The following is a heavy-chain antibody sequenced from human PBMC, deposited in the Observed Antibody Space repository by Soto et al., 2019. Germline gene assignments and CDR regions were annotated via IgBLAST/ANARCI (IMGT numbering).Heavy chain of an antibody. V-gene: IGHV4-59*01. CDR1: GGSISSYY. CDR2: IYYSGST. D-gene: IGHD3-16*02. Sequence: PSETLSLTCTVSGGSISSYYWSWIRQPPGKGLEWIGYIYYSGSTNYNPSLKSRVTISVDTSKNQFSLKLSSVTAADTAVYYCARGEELSAIYFDYWGQGTLVTVSS. J-gene: IGHJ4*02. CDR3: ARGEELSAIYFDY.